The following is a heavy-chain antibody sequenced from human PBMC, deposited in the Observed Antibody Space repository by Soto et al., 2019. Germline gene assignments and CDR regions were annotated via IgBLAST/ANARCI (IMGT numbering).Heavy chain of an antibody. Sequence: GSLRLSCAASGFTFSSYGMHWVRQAPGKGLEWVAVISYDGSNKYYADSVKGRFTISRDNSKNTLYLQMNSLRAEDTAVYYCAKDDQQWLPSYYFDYWGQGTLVTVSS. CDR3: AKDDQQWLPSYYFDY. CDR1: GFTFSSYG. J-gene: IGHJ4*02. V-gene: IGHV3-30*18. D-gene: IGHD6-19*01. CDR2: ISYDGSNK.